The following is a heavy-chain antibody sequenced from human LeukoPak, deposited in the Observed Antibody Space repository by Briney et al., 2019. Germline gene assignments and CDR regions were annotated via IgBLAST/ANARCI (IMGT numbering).Heavy chain of an antibody. CDR1: GYTFTSYG. D-gene: IGHD3-22*01. Sequence: VASVKVSCKASGYTFTSYGISWVRQAPGQGLEWMGWISAYNGNTNYAQNFQGRVTMTIDTSTSTAYMELRSLRSDDTAVYYCAREGSGYYDTSGYYIFDYWGQGTLVTVSS. CDR3: AREGSGYYDTSGYYIFDY. J-gene: IGHJ4*02. CDR2: ISAYNGNT. V-gene: IGHV1-18*01.